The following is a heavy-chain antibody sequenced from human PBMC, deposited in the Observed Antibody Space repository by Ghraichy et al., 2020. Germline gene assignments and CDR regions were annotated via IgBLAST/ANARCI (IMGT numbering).Heavy chain of an antibody. D-gene: IGHD1-7*01. Sequence: GGSPRLSCAASGFNFRDYYMSWIRQAPGKGLEWVSLISRNGRDTNYADSVRGRFTISRDNAKNALFLQVNTLRAEDTAVYYCVREGQELGKSGFDLWGQGTPVTVSS. V-gene: IGHV3-11*06. CDR1: GFNFRDYY. J-gene: IGHJ5*02. CDR3: VREGQELGKSGFDL. CDR2: ISRNGRDT.